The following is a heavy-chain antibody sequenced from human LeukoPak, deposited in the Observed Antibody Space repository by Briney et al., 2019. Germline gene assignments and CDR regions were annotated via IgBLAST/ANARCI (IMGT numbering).Heavy chain of an antibody. Sequence: GESLKIFCEGFGXGFTSYWSTWVRQMPGKGLEYMGRIDPSDSYIQYSPSSQGHVTISVDKSISTAYLQWSSLKASDSAMYYCARHSGGYDLDYWGQGTLVTVSS. CDR2: IDPSDSYI. J-gene: IGHJ4*02. CDR1: GXGFTSYW. V-gene: IGHV5-10-1*01. CDR3: ARHSGGYDLDY. D-gene: IGHD5-12*01.